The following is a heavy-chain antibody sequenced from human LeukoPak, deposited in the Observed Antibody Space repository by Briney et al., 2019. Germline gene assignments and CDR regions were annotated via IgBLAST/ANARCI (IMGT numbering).Heavy chain of an antibody. CDR3: VNHITAMIRGCLDH. J-gene: IGHJ4*02. CDR2: INARGFIT. V-gene: IGHV3-23*01. Sequence: GGSLRLSCAASGFTFNTLAMGWFGRAPGRGLEWVWVINARGFITYYADSVRGRFTISRDNSKNTLFLQMNSLSVEDTATYYCVNHITAMIRGCLDHWGQGILVSVSS. CDR1: GFTFNTLA. D-gene: IGHD5-18*01.